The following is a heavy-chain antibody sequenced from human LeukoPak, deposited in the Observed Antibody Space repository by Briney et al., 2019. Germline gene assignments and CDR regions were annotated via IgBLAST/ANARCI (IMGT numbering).Heavy chain of an antibody. V-gene: IGHV3-33*08. D-gene: IGHD2-2*01. CDR3: AREDIVVVPAAMHYYGMDV. Sequence: GGSLRLSCAASGLTFSSYGMHWVRQAPGKGLEWVAVIWYDGSNKYYADSVEGRFTISRDNSKNTLYLQMNSLRAEDTAVYYCAREDIVVVPAAMHYYGMDVWGQGTTVTVSS. CDR1: GLTFSSYG. J-gene: IGHJ6*02. CDR2: IWYDGSNK.